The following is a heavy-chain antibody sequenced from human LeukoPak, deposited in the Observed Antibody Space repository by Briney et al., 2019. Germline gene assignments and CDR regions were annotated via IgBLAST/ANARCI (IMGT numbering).Heavy chain of an antibody. D-gene: IGHD6-19*01. J-gene: IGHJ4*02. Sequence: SGSTLVKPTQTLTLTCTFSGFSLSTSGVGVGWIRQPPGKALEWLALIYWDDDKRYSPSLKSRLTITKDTSKNQVVLTMTNMDPVDTATYYCAQAEGYSSGWYYFDYWGQGTLVTVSS. V-gene: IGHV2-5*02. CDR3: AQAEGYSSGWYYFDY. CDR1: GFSLSTSGVG. CDR2: IYWDDDK.